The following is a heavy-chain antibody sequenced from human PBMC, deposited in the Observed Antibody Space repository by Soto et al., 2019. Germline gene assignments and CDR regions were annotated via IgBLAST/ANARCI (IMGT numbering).Heavy chain of an antibody. J-gene: IGHJ4*02. D-gene: IGHD3-16*01. CDR1: GGSLSSYY. CDR3: ARTWGSKNDY. V-gene: IGHV4-59*01. Sequence: QVQLQESGPGLVKPSETLSLTCVVSGGSLSSYYWSWIRQPPGKGLEWIGYIYYSGSTNYNPSLKSRVTVSVDAAKNQFSLKLSSVTAADTAVYYCARTWGSKNDYWGRGTLVPVSS. CDR2: IYYSGST.